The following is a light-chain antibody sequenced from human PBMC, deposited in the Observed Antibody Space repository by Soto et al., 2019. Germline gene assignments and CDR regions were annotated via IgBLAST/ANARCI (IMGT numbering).Light chain of an antibody. CDR1: QSISSW. Sequence: DIQMTQSPSTLSASVGDRVTITCRASQSISSWLAWYQQKPGKAPKLLIYKASSLESGVPSRFSGSGSGTEFTLTISSLQPDDFATYYCQPYSTFGQGTKVEIK. V-gene: IGKV1-5*03. CDR2: KAS. J-gene: IGKJ1*01. CDR3: QPYST.